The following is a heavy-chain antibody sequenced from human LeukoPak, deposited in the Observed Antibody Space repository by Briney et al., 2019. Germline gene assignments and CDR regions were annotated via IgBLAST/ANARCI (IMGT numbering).Heavy chain of an antibody. D-gene: IGHD2-21*02. CDR2: INPNSGGT. V-gene: IGHV1-2*02. J-gene: IGHJ4*02. Sequence: ASVKVSCKASGYTFTGYYMHWVRQAPGQGLEWMGWINPNSGGTNYAQKFQGRVTMTRDTSISTAYMELSRLRSDDTAVYYCARGTYCGGDCYPTDYWGQGTLVTVSS. CDR3: ARGTYCGGDCYPTDY. CDR1: GYTFTGYY.